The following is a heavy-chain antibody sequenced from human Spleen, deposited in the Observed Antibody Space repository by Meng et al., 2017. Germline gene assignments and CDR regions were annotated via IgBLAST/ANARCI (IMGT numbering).Heavy chain of an antibody. J-gene: IGHJ4*02. CDR1: GYTFTSYA. CDR3: ARDSYGLLRTYYFDY. CDR2: INAGNGNT. Sequence: QVQLVQSGAEVKKPGASVKVSCKASGYTFTSYAMHWVRQAPGQRLEWMGWINAGNGNTKYSQKFQGRVTITRDTSASTAYMELSSLRSEDTAVYYCARDSYGLLRTYYFDYWGQGTLVTVSS. V-gene: IGHV1-3*01. D-gene: IGHD2-15*01.